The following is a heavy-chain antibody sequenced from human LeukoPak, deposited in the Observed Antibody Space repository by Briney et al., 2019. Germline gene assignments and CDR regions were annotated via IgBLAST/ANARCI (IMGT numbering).Heavy chain of an antibody. Sequence: GGSLRLSCAASGFNFSNYAMTWVRQAPGKGLDWVSSISSSSSYIYYADSVKGRFTISRDNAKNSLYLQMNSLRAEDTAVYYCARDLGSSGWTVFDYWGQGTLVTVSS. CDR1: GFNFSNYA. D-gene: IGHD6-19*01. CDR3: ARDLGSSGWTVFDY. CDR2: ISSSSSYI. J-gene: IGHJ4*02. V-gene: IGHV3-21*01.